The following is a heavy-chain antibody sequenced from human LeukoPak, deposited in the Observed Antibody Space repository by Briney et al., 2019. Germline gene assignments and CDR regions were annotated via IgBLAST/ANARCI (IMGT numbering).Heavy chain of an antibody. Sequence: GGSLRLSCAASGFTFSSYGMHWVRQAPGKGLEWVAVIWYDESNKYYADSVKGRFTISRDNSKNTLYLQMNSLRAEDTAVYYCARDAGYCSGGSCYPGQFDYWGQGTLVTVSS. J-gene: IGHJ4*02. CDR2: IWYDESNK. CDR1: GFTFSSYG. V-gene: IGHV3-33*01. CDR3: ARDAGYCSGGSCYPGQFDY. D-gene: IGHD2-15*01.